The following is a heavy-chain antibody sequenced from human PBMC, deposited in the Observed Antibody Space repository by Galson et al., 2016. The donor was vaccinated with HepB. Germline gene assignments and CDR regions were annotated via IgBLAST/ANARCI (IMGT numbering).Heavy chain of an antibody. V-gene: IGHV4-39*01. Sequence: LTCTVSAGSISSSTHYWGWIRQPPGKGLEWIGSIYYSGTTYYKPSLESRVSISVDTSKNHFSLKLNSVTAADTAGYYCARHFWSGYYRGPFDYWGQGTLVTVSS. D-gene: IGHD3-3*01. CDR3: ARHFWSGYYRGPFDY. CDR1: AGSISSSTHY. J-gene: IGHJ4*02. CDR2: IYYSGTT.